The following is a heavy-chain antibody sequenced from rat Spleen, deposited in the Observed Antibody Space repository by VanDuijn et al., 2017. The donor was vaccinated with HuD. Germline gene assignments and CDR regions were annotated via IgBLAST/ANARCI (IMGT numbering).Heavy chain of an antibody. Sequence: EVKLVESGGGLVQPGRSLKLSCAASGFNFNDYWMGWVRQAPGKGLEWIGEINPDSSIINYIPSLKDKFTISRDNAQNNLYLQMRKLGSEDTAIYYCATEGFGVRDWGQGVMVTVSS. D-gene: IGHD4-3*01. CDR1: GFNFNDYW. CDR2: INPDSSII. J-gene: IGHJ2*01. CDR3: ATEGFGVRD. V-gene: IGHV4-2*01.